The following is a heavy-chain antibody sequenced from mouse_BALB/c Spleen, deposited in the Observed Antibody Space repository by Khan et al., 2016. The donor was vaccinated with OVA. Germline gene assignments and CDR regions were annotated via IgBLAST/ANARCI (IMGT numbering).Heavy chain of an antibody. Sequence: EVQLQQSGPELVKPGASVKISCKTSGYTFPEYTVHWVKQSLGKSPDWIGVINPKNGGTAYNQKFKGKATLTVDKSSSTAYMEFRSLTSEDTAVYYCASDAGRSWGQGTSVTVAS. D-gene: IGHD3-3*01. J-gene: IGHJ4*01. CDR3: ASDAGRS. CDR1: GYTFPEYT. CDR2: INPKNGGT. V-gene: IGHV1-18*01.